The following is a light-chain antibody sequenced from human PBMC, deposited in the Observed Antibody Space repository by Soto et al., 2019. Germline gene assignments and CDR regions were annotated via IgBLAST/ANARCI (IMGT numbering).Light chain of an antibody. CDR2: GAS. J-gene: IGKJ1*01. CDR3: QNYNRAPWT. V-gene: IGKV1-27*01. Sequence: DIQMTQSPSSLSASVGDRVIITCRASEDISTYLAWYQQKPGKVPKLLIYGASTLQSGVPSRFSGSGSGTEFTLTISSLQTEDVATYYCQNYNRAPWTCGQGTNVESK. CDR1: EDISTY.